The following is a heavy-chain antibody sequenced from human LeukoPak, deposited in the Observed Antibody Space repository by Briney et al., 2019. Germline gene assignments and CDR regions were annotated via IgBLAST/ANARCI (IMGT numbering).Heavy chain of an antibody. CDR2: INANSGGT. CDR1: GYTFTGYY. CDR3: ARDLSSSSDLDY. D-gene: IGHD6-6*01. V-gene: IGHV1-2*02. Sequence: GASVKVSCKASGYTFTGYYMHWVRQAPGQGLEWMGWINANSGGTNYAQKFQGRVTMTRDTSISTAYMELSSLGADDTAVYYCARDLSSSSDLDYWGQGILVTVSS. J-gene: IGHJ4*02.